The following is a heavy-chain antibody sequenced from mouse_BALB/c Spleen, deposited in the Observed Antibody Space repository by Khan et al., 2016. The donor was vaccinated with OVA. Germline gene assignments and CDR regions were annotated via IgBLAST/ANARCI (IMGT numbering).Heavy chain of an antibody. CDR2: ISPGSSNA. J-gene: IGHJ4*01. CDR1: GYTFTSYW. Sequence: DLVKPGASVKLSCKASGYTFTSYWINWIKQRPGQGLEWIGRISPGSSNAYYTDMLKGKATLTVDTSSSTAYIQLSSLSSEDSATYFCARDEDAGRSCYAMDYWGQGTSVTVSS. V-gene: IGHV1S41*01. CDR3: ARDEDAGRSCYAMDY.